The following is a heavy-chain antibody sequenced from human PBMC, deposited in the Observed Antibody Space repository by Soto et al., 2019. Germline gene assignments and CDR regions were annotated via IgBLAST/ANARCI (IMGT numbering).Heavy chain of an antibody. D-gene: IGHD6-19*01. Sequence: PGGSLRLSWAASGFTFSSYAMHWVRQAPGKGLEWVAVISYDGSNKYYADSVKGRFTISRDNSKNTLYLQMNSLRAEDTAVYYCARSGAVAVIYYYGMDVWGQGTTVTVSS. V-gene: IGHV3-30-3*01. CDR1: GFTFSSYA. CDR3: ARSGAVAVIYYYGMDV. CDR2: ISYDGSNK. J-gene: IGHJ6*02.